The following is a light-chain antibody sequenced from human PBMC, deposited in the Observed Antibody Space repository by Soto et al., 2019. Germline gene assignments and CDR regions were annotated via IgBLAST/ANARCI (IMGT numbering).Light chain of an antibody. Sequence: TVWTQSPGTLSLSPGERATLSCRASQSVSSSYLAWYQQKPGQAPRLLIYGASSRATGIPDRFSGSGSGTDFTLTISRLEPEDFAVYYCQQYGSSPYTFGQGTKLEIK. CDR2: GAS. CDR3: QQYGSSPYT. V-gene: IGKV3-20*01. J-gene: IGKJ2*01. CDR1: QSVSSSY.